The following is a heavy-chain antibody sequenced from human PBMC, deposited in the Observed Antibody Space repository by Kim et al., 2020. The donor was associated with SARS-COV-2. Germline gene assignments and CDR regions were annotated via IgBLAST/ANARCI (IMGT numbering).Heavy chain of an antibody. J-gene: IGHJ3*02. Sequence: GGSLRLSCAASGFTFSSYGMHWVRQAPGKGLEWVAVIWYDGSNKYYADSVKGRFTTSRDNSKNTLYLQMNSLRAEDTAVYYCARDADSMDDAFDIWGQGTMVTVSS. CDR1: GFTFSSYG. CDR3: ARDADSMDDAFDI. D-gene: IGHD3-10*01. CDR2: IWYDGSNK. V-gene: IGHV3-33*08.